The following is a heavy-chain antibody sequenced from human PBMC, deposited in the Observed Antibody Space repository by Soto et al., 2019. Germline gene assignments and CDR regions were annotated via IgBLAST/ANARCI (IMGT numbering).Heavy chain of an antibody. J-gene: IGHJ4*02. CDR2: ISSSSSYI. CDR1: GFTFSSYS. Sequence: GGSLRLSCAASGFTFSSYSMNWVRQAPGKGLEWVSSISSSSSYIYYADSVKGRYTISRDNAKNSLYLQMNSLRAEDTAVYYCAREGYCSSTSCHNDYWGQGTLVTVSS. CDR3: AREGYCSSTSCHNDY. D-gene: IGHD2-2*02. V-gene: IGHV3-21*01.